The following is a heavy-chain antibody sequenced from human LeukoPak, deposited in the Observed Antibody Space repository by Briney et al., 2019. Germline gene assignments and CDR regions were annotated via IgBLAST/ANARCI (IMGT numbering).Heavy chain of an antibody. Sequence: PSETLSLTCAVYGGSFSGYYWSWIRQPPGKGLEWIGEINHSGSTNYNPSLKSRVTISVDTSKNQFSLKLSSVTAADTAVYYCARGPLRAYCGGDCYSVADYWGQGTLVTVSS. CDR1: GGSFSGYY. V-gene: IGHV4-34*01. D-gene: IGHD2-21*02. CDR3: ARGPLRAYCGGDCYSVADY. J-gene: IGHJ4*02. CDR2: INHSGST.